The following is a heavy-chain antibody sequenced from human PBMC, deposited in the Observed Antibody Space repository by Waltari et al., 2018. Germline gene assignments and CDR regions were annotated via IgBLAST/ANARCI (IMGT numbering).Heavy chain of an antibody. CDR3: AKRGVFGSGSYFKNNWFDS. Sequence: APGKGLEWVSTISGNGGSTYYADSVKCRFTISRDNSKNTLYLQMNSLRAEDTAVYYCAKRGVFGSGSYFKNNWFDSWGQGTLVTVSS. D-gene: IGHD3-10*01. V-gene: IGHV3-23*01. CDR2: ISGNGGST. J-gene: IGHJ5*01.